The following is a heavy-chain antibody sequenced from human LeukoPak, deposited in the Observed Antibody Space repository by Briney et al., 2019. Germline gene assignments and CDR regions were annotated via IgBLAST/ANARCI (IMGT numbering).Heavy chain of an antibody. CDR3: ARDLST. D-gene: IGHD3-9*01. CDR1: TFSFSSDS. V-gene: IGHV3-48*04. CDR2: ISGSSNSR. Sequence: GGSLRLSCAASTFSFSSDSMNWVRQAPGKGLEWISYISGSSNSRFYADSVEGRFTISRDNAKNSLYLQMNSLRAEDTAVYYCARDLSTWGQGTLVTVSS. J-gene: IGHJ4*02.